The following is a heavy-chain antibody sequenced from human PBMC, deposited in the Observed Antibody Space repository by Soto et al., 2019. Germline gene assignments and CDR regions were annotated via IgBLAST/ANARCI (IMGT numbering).Heavy chain of an antibody. CDR2: IKTKTDGGTT. Sequence: EVQLVESGGGLVKPGGSLRLSCAASGLTFRNAWMSWVRQAPGKGLDWVGRIKTKTDGGTTDYAAPVKGRFGISRDDSKNTLYLQMTSLKTEDTAVYYCTTYSAGVPALRYWGQGALVTVSS. D-gene: IGHD2-15*01. CDR3: TTYSAGVPALRY. V-gene: IGHV3-15*01. J-gene: IGHJ4*02. CDR1: GLTFRNAW.